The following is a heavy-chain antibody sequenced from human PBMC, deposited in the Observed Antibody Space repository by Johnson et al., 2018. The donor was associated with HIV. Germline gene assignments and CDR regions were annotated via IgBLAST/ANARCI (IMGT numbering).Heavy chain of an antibody. Sequence: QVQLVESGGGVVQPGRSLSLSCVASGFTFSSYAMHWVRQAPGKRLEWVAVISYDGSNEYYADSVKGRFTISRDNSKNTLYLQMNSLRTEDTAEYYSGRLPGGMNNALDIWGRGTMVIVST. CDR2: ISYDGSNE. CDR3: GRLPGGMNNALDI. V-gene: IGHV3-30-3*01. CDR1: GFTFSSYA. D-gene: IGHD1-14*01. J-gene: IGHJ3*02.